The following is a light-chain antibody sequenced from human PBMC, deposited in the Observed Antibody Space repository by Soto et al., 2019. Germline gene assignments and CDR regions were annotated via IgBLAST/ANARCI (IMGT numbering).Light chain of an antibody. CDR3: QQYNTYPWT. CDR2: KTS. CDR1: QTINNW. Sequence: DVQMTQSPSTLSASVGDRVTITCRASQTINNWLAWYQQRPGKAPTFLIYKTSTLETGVQSRFSGSGSGTEFTLTISRLQPEDFAIYYCQQYNTYPWTFGQGTRVES. V-gene: IGKV1-5*03. J-gene: IGKJ1*01.